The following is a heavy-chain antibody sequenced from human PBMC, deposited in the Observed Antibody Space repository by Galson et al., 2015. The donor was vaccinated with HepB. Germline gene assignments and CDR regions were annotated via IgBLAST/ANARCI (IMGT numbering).Heavy chain of an antibody. CDR1: GYSFTSYW. J-gene: IGHJ4*02. D-gene: IGHD6-19*01. Sequence: SGAEVKKPGESLRISCKGSGYSFTSYWISWVRQMPGKGLEWMGRIDPSDSYTNYSPSFQGHVTILADKSISTAYLQWSSLKASDTAMYYCARRFSLYSSGPPEDDYWGQGTLVTVSS. V-gene: IGHV5-10-1*01. CDR3: ARRFSLYSSGPPEDDY. CDR2: IDPSDSYT.